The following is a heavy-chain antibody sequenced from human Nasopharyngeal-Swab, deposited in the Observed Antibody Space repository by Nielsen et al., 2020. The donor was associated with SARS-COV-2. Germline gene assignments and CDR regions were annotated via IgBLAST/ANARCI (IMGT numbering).Heavy chain of an antibody. CDR1: GFTFSKAW. D-gene: IGHD6-19*01. J-gene: IGHJ6*04. Sequence: GESLKISCATSGFTFSKAWMSWVRQAPGKGLEWVGRIKSRAAGGTTDYAAPMIGRFTVSRDDSESTLYLQMSSLKTEDTAVYYCTTYSSGWLWGKGTTVTVSS. CDR2: IKSRAAGGTT. V-gene: IGHV3-15*01. CDR3: TTYSSGWL.